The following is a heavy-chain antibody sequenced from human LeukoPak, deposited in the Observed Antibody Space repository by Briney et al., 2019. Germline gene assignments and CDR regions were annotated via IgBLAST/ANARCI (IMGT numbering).Heavy chain of an antibody. CDR1: GYSISRFYY. Sequence: SGTLSLTCAVSGYSISRFYYWGWIRQPPGKGLEWIASIYHSGSTYYYPSLKSRITISVDTSKNQFSLKLTSVTAADAAVYYCATLAASAPRYFDYWGQGILVTVSS. J-gene: IGHJ4*02. CDR2: IYHSGST. CDR3: ATLAASAPRYFDY. V-gene: IGHV4-38-2*01. D-gene: IGHD6-13*01.